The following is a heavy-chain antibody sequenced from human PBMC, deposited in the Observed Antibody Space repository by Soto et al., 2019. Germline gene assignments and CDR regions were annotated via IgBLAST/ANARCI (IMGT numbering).Heavy chain of an antibody. CDR1: GGSISSGDYY. CDR3: ASGFDYGDSKGTVDS. J-gene: IGHJ5*01. Sequence: PSETLSLTCTVSGGSISSGDYYCSWIRQPPGKGLEWIGYIYYSWSTYYNPSLRTRVSISVDTSTNQFSLKLSSVTAADRAVYYWASGFDYGDSKGTVDSWCQGKLVTGS. V-gene: IGHV4-30-4*01. CDR2: IYYSWST. D-gene: IGHD4-17*01.